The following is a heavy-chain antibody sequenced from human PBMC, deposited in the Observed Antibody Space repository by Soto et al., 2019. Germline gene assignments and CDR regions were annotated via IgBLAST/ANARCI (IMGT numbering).Heavy chain of an antibody. CDR1: GYTFTSDY. V-gene: IGHV1-46*01. CDR2: INPSGGST. D-gene: IGHD6-19*01. Sequence: GASVKVSCKASGYTFTSDYMHWVRQAPGQGLEWMGIINPSGGSTSYAQKFQGRVTMTRDTSTSTVYMELSSLRSEDTAVYYCARDLGVAVAGTHTRYYYYYGMDVWGQGTTVTVSS. J-gene: IGHJ6*02. CDR3: ARDLGVAVAGTHTRYYYYYGMDV.